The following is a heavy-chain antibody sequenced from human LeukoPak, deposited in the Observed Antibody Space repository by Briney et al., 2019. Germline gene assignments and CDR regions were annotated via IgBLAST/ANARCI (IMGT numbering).Heavy chain of an antibody. V-gene: IGHV1-18*04. CDR1: GYTFTSYG. Sequence: EASAKVSCKASGYTFTSYGISWVRQAPGQGLEWMGWISAYNGNTNYAQKLQGRVTMTTDTSTSTAYMELRSLRSDDTAVYYCARRRYDILTGYYETHTFDYWGQGTLVTVSS. CDR3: ARRRYDILTGYYETHTFDY. CDR2: ISAYNGNT. J-gene: IGHJ4*02. D-gene: IGHD3-9*01.